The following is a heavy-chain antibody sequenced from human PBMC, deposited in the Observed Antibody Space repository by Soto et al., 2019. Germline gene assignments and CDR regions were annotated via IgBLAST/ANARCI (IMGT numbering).Heavy chain of an antibody. Sequence: QVPLVQSGGEVKEPGASVKVSCKASGYMFNSYGMSWLRQAPGQGLEWLGWISGYNGKTNYAQKFQGRITMTKETSTTTVYMDLKSLTSDDTAVDYCARDETYTSGWYFQFWGQGTLVTVPS. CDR2: ISGYNGKT. J-gene: IGHJ4*02. D-gene: IGHD6-19*01. V-gene: IGHV1-18*01. CDR3: ARDETYTSGWYFQF. CDR1: GYMFNSYG.